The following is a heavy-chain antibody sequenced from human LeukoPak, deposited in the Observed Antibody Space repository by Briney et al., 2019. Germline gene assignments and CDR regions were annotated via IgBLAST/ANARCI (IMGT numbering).Heavy chain of an antibody. Sequence: SETLSLTCTVSGGSISSYYWSWIRQPAGKGLEWIGRIYTSRSTNYNPSLKSRVTMSVDTSKNQFSLKLSSVTAADTAVYYCARDRDDDPNSSWYRSGLNWFDPWGQGTLVTVSS. CDR2: IYTSRST. CDR3: ARDRDDDPNSSWYRSGLNWFDP. D-gene: IGHD6-13*01. CDR1: GGSISSYY. J-gene: IGHJ5*02. V-gene: IGHV4-4*07.